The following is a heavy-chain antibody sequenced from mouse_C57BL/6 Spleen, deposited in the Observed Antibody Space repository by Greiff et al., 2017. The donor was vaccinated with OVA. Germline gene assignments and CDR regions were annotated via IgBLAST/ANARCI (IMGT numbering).Heavy chain of an antibody. J-gene: IGHJ1*03. CDR2: INYDGSST. V-gene: IGHV5-16*01. CDR1: GFTFSDYY. D-gene: IGHD1-1*01. CDR3: ARDYYGSGNFDV. Sequence: DVKLVESEGGLVQPGSSMKLSCTASGFTFSDYYMAWVRQVPEKGLEWVANINYDGSSTYYLDSLKSRFIISRDNAKNILYLQMSSLKSEDTATYYCARDYYGSGNFDVWGTGTTVTVSS.